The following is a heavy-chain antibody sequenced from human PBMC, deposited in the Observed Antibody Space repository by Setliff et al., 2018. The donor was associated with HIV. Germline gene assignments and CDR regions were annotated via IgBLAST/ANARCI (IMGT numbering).Heavy chain of an antibody. CDR1: GGFIYYYY. CDR2: IHPSGET. D-gene: IGHD2-15*01. Sequence: PSETLSLTCTVSGGFIYYYYWSWIRQPPGKNPEYIGYIHPSGETYYSPSLMSRLTISLDTANNRFSLRLTSATAADTAIYYCARKAADVSGGGMDVWGQGTTVTVSS. J-gene: IGHJ6*02. V-gene: IGHV4-4*08. CDR3: ARKAADVSGGGMDV.